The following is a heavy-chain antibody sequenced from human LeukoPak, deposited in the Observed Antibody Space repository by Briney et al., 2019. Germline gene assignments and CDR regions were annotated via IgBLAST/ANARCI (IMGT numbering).Heavy chain of an antibody. CDR2: IIPIFGTA. CDR1: GGTFSSYA. V-gene: IGHV1-69*13. D-gene: IGHD3-22*01. J-gene: IGHJ4*02. CDR3: ATGKDRSGYYYSLDY. Sequence: SVKVSCKASGGTFSSYAISWVRQAPGQGLEWMGGIIPIFGTANYAQKFQGRVTITADESTSTAYMELSSLTSEDTSVYYCATGKDRSGYYYSLDYWGQGTLVAVSS.